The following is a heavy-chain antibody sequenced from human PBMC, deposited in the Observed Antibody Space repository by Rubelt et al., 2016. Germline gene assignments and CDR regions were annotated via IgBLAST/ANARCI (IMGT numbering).Heavy chain of an antibody. CDR1: S. CDR3: AKGDGSTLSYFNY. CDR2: ISSSSSTI. Sequence: SMNWVRQAPGKGLEWVSYISSSSSTIYYADSVKGRFTISRDNAKNSLYLQMNSLRAEDTAVYYCAKGDGSTLSYFNYWGQGTLVTVSS. D-gene: IGHD6-13*01. J-gene: IGHJ4*02. V-gene: IGHV3-48*04.